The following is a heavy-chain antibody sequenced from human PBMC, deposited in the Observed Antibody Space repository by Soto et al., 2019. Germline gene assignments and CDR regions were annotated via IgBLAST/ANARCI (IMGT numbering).Heavy chain of an antibody. CDR3: AKDITMTRRAAFDI. Sequence: QVQLVESGGGVVQPGRSLRLSCAASGFTFSSYGMHWVRQAPGKGLEWVAVISYDGSNKYYADSVKGRFTISRDNSKNTLYLQMNSLRAEDTAVYYCAKDITMTRRAAFDIWGQGTMVTVSS. J-gene: IGHJ3*02. D-gene: IGHD3-22*01. V-gene: IGHV3-30*18. CDR1: GFTFSSYG. CDR2: ISYDGSNK.